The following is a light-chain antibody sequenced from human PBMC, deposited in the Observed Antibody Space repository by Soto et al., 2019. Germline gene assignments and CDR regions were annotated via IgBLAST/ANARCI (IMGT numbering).Light chain of an antibody. CDR3: CSYAGSSTPSYV. CDR1: SSDVGSYNL. CDR2: EVS. J-gene: IGLJ1*01. V-gene: IGLV2-23*02. Sequence: QSVLTQPASVSGSPGQSITISCTGTSSDVGSYNLVSWYQQHPGKAPKLMIYEVSKRPSGVSNRFSGSKSGNTASLTISWLQAEDEADYYCCSYAGSSTPSYVFGTGTKVTVL.